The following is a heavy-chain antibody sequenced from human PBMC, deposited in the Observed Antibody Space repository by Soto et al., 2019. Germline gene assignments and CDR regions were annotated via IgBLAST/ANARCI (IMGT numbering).Heavy chain of an antibody. V-gene: IGHV3-33*01. J-gene: IGHJ4*02. Sequence: GGSLRLSCAASGFTFSSYGMHWVRQAPGKGLEWVAVIWYDGSNKYYADSVKGRFTISRDNSKNTLYLQMNSLRAEDTAVYYCARSRVLTVVAATPLDYWGQGTLVTVSS. CDR2: IWYDGSNK. CDR3: ARSRVLTVVAATPLDY. CDR1: GFTFSSYG. D-gene: IGHD2-15*01.